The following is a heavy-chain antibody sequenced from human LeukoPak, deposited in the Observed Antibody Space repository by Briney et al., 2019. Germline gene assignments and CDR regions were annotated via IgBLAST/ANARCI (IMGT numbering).Heavy chain of an antibody. J-gene: IGHJ5*02. V-gene: IGHV1-46*01. CDR1: GYTFTSYY. D-gene: IGHD5-18*01. CDR3: ARVDKRYSYGYWFDP. Sequence: ASVKVSCKASGYTFTSYYMHWVRQAPGQGLEWMGIINPSGDSTSYAQKFQGRVTMTRDTSTSTVYMELSSLRSEDTAVYYCARVDKRYSYGYWFDPWGQGTLVNVSS. CDR2: INPSGDST.